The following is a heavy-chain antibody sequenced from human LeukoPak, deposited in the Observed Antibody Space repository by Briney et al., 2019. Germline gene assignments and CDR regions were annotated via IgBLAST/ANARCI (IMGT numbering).Heavy chain of an antibody. V-gene: IGHV3-15*01. CDR3: TTDPAN. Sequence: GGSLRLSCATSGFSFIDTWMSWVRQAPGKGLEWVGRIRSESDGGTTDYAAPVKGRVTISRDDSLNTLFLQMNSLKAEDTAMYYCTTDPANWGPGTLVIVSS. CDR1: GFSFIDTW. J-gene: IGHJ4*02. CDR2: IRSESDGGTT.